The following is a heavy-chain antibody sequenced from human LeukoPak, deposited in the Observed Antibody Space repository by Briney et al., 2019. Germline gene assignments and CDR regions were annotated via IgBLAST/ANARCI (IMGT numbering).Heavy chain of an antibody. CDR3: ARYDYYDSSGYY. CDR2: IYHSGST. J-gene: IGHJ4*02. CDR1: GGSTSSSNW. Sequence: SETLSLTCAVSGGSTSSSNWWSWVRQPPGKGLEWIGEIYHSGSTNYNPSLKSRVTISVDKSKNQFSLKLSSVTAADTAVYYCARYDYYDSSGYYWSQGTLVTVSS. D-gene: IGHD3-22*01. V-gene: IGHV4-4*02.